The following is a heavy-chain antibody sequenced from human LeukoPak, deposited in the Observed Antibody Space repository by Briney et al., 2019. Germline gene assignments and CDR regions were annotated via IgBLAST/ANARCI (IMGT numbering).Heavy chain of an antibody. D-gene: IGHD5-24*01. J-gene: IGHJ5*02. CDR1: GGSISSYY. CDR2: IYYSGST. V-gene: IGHV4-59*01. Sequence: PSETLSLTCTVSGGSISSYYWSWIRQPPGKGLEWIGYIYYSGSTNYNPSLKSRVTISVDTSKNQFSLKLSSVTAADTAVYYCARGGWLQKIRPFDPWGQGTLVTVSS. CDR3: ARGGWLQKIRPFDP.